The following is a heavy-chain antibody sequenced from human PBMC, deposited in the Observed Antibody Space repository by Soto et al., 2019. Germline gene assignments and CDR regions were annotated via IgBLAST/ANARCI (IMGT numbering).Heavy chain of an antibody. Sequence: SETLSLTCAVSGGSFSGYSWTWIRQPPGKGLEWIGFIYYSGSTYYNPSLKSRVTISVDTSKNQFSLKLSSVTAADTAVYYCARSPRNWGFDYWGLGTLVTVSS. CDR3: ARSPRNWGFDY. J-gene: IGHJ4*02. V-gene: IGHV4-59*08. CDR1: GGSFSGYS. CDR2: IYYSGST. D-gene: IGHD7-27*01.